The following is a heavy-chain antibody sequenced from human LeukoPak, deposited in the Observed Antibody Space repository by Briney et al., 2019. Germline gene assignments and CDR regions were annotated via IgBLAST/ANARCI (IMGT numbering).Heavy chain of an antibody. V-gene: IGHV4-34*01. J-gene: IGHJ6*02. D-gene: IGHD6-13*01. CDR2: INHSGST. CDR3: ARVTGYSSSWYYSRDYYYGMDV. CDR1: GGSLSGYY. Sequence: SETLSLTCAVYGGSLSGYYWSWIRQPPGKGLEWIGEINHSGSTNYNPSLKSRVTISVDTSKNQFSLKLSSVTAADTAVYYCARVTGYSSSWYYSRDYYYGMDVWGQGTTVTVSS.